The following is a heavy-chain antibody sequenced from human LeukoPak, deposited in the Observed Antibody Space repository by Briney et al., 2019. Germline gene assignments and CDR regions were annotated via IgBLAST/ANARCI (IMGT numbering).Heavy chain of an antibody. CDR3: ASGGAPAGY. V-gene: IGHV3-23*01. CDR2: ISNSSGST. D-gene: IGHD6-25*01. J-gene: IGHJ4*02. Sequence: GGSLRLSCAAPGFTFSSYAMSWVRQAPGKGLEWVSSISNSSGSTYYADSVKGRFTISRDNSKNTLYLQMNSLRAEDTAVYYCASGGAPAGYWGQGTLVIVSS. CDR1: GFTFSSYA.